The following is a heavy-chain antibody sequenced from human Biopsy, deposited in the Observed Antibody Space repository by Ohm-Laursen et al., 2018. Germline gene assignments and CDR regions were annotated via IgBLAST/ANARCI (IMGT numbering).Heavy chain of an antibody. CDR2: INQAGTT. CDR1: GKTFSDYQ. D-gene: IGHD2-15*01. V-gene: IGHV4-34*08. CDR3: GNEVHGRDY. J-gene: IGHJ4*02. Sequence: SETLSLTCSVFGKTFSDYQWSWIRQPPGKGLEWIGQINQAGTTNYNPSLKRRVSISADASKYESSLRLTSVTAADTAVYLCGNEVHGRDYWGLGAQVTVSS.